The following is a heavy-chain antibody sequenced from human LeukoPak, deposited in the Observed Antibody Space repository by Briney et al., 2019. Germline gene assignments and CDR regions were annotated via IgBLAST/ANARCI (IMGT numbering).Heavy chain of an antibody. D-gene: IGHD2-21*02. CDR3: ARQPLVRDCGGDCEFDY. CDR1: GCSFSNYW. Sequence: GESLKISCKGSGCSFSNYWIGWVRQMPGKGLEWMGIIYPGDSNTRYSPSFQGQVTISADRSISTAYLQWSSLKASDTAIYYCARQPLVRDCGGDCEFDYWGQGTLVSVSS. J-gene: IGHJ4*02. V-gene: IGHV5-51*01. CDR2: IYPGDSNT.